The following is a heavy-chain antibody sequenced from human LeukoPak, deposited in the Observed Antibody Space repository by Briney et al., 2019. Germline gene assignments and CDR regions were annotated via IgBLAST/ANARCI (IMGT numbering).Heavy chain of an antibody. J-gene: IGHJ4*02. CDR2: IKLDGSEK. Sequence: PGGSLRLSCAASGFTFSSYWMSWVRQAPGKGLEWVANIKLDGSEKYYVDSVKGRFTISRDNAKKSLYLQMNSLRAEDTAVYYCAISREYSYGHPYYFDYWGQGTLVTVSS. D-gene: IGHD5-18*01. CDR3: AISREYSYGHPYYFDY. V-gene: IGHV3-7*03. CDR1: GFTFSSYW.